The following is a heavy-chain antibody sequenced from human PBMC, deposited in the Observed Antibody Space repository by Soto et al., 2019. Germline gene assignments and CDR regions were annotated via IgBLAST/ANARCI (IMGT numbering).Heavy chain of an antibody. CDR3: ARQPHCSSTSCSGAAFYYGMDG. Sequence: GESLKISCKGSAYSFAIYWITWVRQVPGKGLEGIGRIDPSDSYTNYSPSFQVHGTISADKSISTAYLQGSSLKASDTAMYYCARQPHCSSTSCSGAAFYYGMDGWGQGTTVTVSS. CDR2: IDPSDSYT. V-gene: IGHV5-10-1*01. CDR1: AYSFAIYW. J-gene: IGHJ6*02. D-gene: IGHD2-2*01.